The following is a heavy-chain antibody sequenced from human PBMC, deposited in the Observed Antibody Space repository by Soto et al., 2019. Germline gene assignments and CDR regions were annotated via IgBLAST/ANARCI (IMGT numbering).Heavy chain of an antibody. CDR2: INVGNGDT. J-gene: IGHJ6*02. D-gene: IGHD3-10*01. V-gene: IGHV1-3*05. CDR3: ARDVGGSGNYGSGTLYYGMDV. Sequence: QVQLVQSGAEEKKPGASVKVSCKASGYSFTSYAMHWVRQAPGQRLEWMGWINVGNGDTAYSQKFQDRVTITRDTAAXRAEMXXSSLRSEDTAVYYCARDVGGSGNYGSGTLYYGMDVWGLGTTVTVS. CDR1: GYSFTSYA.